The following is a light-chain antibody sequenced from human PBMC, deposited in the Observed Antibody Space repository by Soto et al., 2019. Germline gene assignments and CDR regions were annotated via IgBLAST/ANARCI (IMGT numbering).Light chain of an antibody. J-gene: IGKJ5*01. Sequence: DIQMTQSPSSLSASVGDRVTITCRASQGISNFLAWYQQKPGKVPKLLISAASTLQSGVPSRFRGSGSWTDFTLTITSLQPEDVATYYCQKYSSVITFGQGTRLEIK. CDR3: QKYSSVIT. CDR2: AAS. CDR1: QGISNF. V-gene: IGKV1-27*01.